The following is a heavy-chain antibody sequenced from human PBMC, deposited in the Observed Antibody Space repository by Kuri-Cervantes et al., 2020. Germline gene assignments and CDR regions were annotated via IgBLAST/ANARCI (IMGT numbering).Heavy chain of an antibody. J-gene: IGHJ4*02. CDR3: AKGGGIEYSSSSLFDY. CDR1: GFTFSNCG. CDR2: IRYDGSNK. Sequence: GESLKISCAASGFTFSNCGMHWVRQAPGKGLEWVADIRYDGSNKYFVDSVKGRFTISRDNSKNSLYLQMNSLRTEDTALYYCAKGGGIEYSSSSLFDYWGQGTLVTVSS. D-gene: IGHD6-6*01. V-gene: IGHV3-30*02.